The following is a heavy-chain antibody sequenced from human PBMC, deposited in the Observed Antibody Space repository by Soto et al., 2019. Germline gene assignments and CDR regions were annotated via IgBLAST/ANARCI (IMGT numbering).Heavy chain of an antibody. CDR3: ARDRLAAAGRNWFDP. V-gene: IGHV1-69*06. J-gene: IGHJ5*02. CDR2: IIPIFGTA. CDR1: GGTFSSYA. D-gene: IGHD6-13*01. Sequence: QVQLVQSGAEVKKPRSSVKVSCKASGGTFSSYAISWVRQAPGQGLEWMGGIIPIFGTANYAQKFQGRVTITADKSTSTAYMELSSLRSEDTAVYYCARDRLAAAGRNWFDPWGQGTLVTVSS.